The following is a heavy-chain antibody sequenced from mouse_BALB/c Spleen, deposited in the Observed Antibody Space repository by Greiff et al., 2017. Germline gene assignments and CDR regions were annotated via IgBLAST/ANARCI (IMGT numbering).Heavy chain of an antibody. CDR2: ISSGGSYT. CDR3: ARQTHYYVSSGSAMDY. V-gene: IGHV5-9-3*01. CDR1: GFTFSSYA. Sequence: EVMLVESGGGLVKPGGSLKLSCAASGFTFSSYAMSWVRQTPEKRLEWVATISSGGSYTYYPDSVKGRFTISRDNAKNTLYLQMSSLRSEDTAMYYCARQTHYYVSSGSAMDYWGQGTSVTVSS. J-gene: IGHJ4*01. D-gene: IGHD1-1*01.